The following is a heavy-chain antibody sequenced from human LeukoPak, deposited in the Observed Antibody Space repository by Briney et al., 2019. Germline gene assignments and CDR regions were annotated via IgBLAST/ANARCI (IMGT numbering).Heavy chain of an antibody. D-gene: IGHD4-17*01. J-gene: IGHJ3*02. CDR3: ARGSTYGDYVGSAFDI. V-gene: IGHV1-18*01. CDR2: ISAYNGNT. CDR1: GYTFTSYG. Sequence: ASVKVSCKASGYTFTSYGISWVRQAPGQGLEWMGWISAYNGNTNYAQKLQGRVTMTTDTSTSTAYMELRSLRSDDTAVYYCARGSTYGDYVGSAFDIWGQGTMVTVSS.